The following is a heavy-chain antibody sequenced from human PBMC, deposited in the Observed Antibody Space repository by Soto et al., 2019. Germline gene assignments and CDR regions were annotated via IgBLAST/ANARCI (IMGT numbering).Heavy chain of an antibody. CDR3: VRDSPIGSTYSGYDGIAY. CDR2: IIPLLDIT. Sequence: QVQLVQSGAEVKKPGSSVKVSCKASGGTFSNDIITWVRQAPGQGLEWMGRIIPLLDITNYAQKFQGRVTTTADLSTSTAYMELNTLRSEDTAVYYCVRDSPIGSTYSGYDGIAYWGQGTLVTVSS. D-gene: IGHD5-12*01. J-gene: IGHJ4*02. CDR1: GGTFSNDI. V-gene: IGHV1-69*08.